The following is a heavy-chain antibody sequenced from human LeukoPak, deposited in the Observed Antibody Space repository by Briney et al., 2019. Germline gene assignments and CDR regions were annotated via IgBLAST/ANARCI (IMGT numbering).Heavy chain of an antibody. D-gene: IGHD2-21*02. V-gene: IGHV3-64*01. J-gene: IGHJ4*02. CDR3: ARGAPYCGGDCYPPSDY. CDR2: ISRNGGST. CDR1: GFTFNSYA. Sequence: GGSLRLSCAASGFTFNSYAMHWVRQAPGKGLEYVSAISRNGGSTYANSVKGRFTISRDNSKNTLYLQMDSLKSEDMAVYYCARGAPYCGGDCYPPSDYWGQGTLVTVSS.